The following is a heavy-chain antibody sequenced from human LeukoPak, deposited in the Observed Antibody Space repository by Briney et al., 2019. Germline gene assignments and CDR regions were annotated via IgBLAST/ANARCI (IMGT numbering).Heavy chain of an antibody. CDR1: GFTFANYA. V-gene: IGHV3-23*01. CDR3: AKDSPLNWGYYFDS. CDR2: ISASAGTT. J-gene: IGHJ4*02. Sequence: GGSLRLSCAASGFTFANYAMTWVRQAPGKGLEWVSSISASAGTTYYVDSVKGCFTISRDTAKSTLYLQMNSLRADDSAVYYCAKDSPLNWGYYFDSWGQGTLVTVSS. D-gene: IGHD7-27*01.